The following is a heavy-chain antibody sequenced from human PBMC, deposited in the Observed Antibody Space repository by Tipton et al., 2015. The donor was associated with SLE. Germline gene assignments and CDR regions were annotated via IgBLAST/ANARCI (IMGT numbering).Heavy chain of an antibody. D-gene: IGHD3-10*01. V-gene: IGHV4-39*01. Sequence: TLSLTCTVSGGSISRSSYYWAWIRQPPGKGLEWLGSIYYIGSTYDNPSLKSRVTISLDTSKNQVYLKVRSVTAADTAVYYCVNSKLLWSGDRDYWGQGTLVTVSS. CDR1: GGSISRSSYY. CDR2: IYYIGST. CDR3: VNSKLLWSGDRDY. J-gene: IGHJ4*02.